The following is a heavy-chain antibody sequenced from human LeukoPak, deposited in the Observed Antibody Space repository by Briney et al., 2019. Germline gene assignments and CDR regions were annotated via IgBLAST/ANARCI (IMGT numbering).Heavy chain of an antibody. CDR2: INHSGST. V-gene: IGHV4-34*01. CDR3: ARVAARRVRRTYYMDV. J-gene: IGHJ6*03. D-gene: IGHD6-6*01. CDR1: GGSFSGYY. Sequence: MPSETLSLXCAVYGGSFSGYYWSWIRQPPGKGLESIGEINHSGSTNYNPSLKSRVTISVDTSKNQFSLKLSSVTAADTAEYYCARVAARRVRRTYYMDVWGKGTTVTVSS.